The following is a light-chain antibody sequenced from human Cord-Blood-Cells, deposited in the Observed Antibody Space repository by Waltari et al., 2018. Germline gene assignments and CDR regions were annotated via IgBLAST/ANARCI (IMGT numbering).Light chain of an antibody. CDR3: QQRSNWLT. J-gene: IGKJ4*01. Sequence: EIVLTQSPPTLSLSLGERATFSCRPSQSVSSNFAWFQQKPGQAPRLLIYDASNRATGIPARFSGSGSGTDFTLTISSREPEDLAVYYCQQRSNWLTFGGGTKVEIK. CDR1: QSVSSN. CDR2: DAS. V-gene: IGKV3-11*01.